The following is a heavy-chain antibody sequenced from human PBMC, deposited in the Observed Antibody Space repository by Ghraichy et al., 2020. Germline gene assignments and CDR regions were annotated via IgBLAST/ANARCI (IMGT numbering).Heavy chain of an antibody. V-gene: IGHV3-21*01. D-gene: IGHD2-15*01. Sequence: GGSLRLSCAASGFTFSSYSMNWVRQAPGKGLEWVSSISSSSSYIYYADSVKGRFTISRDNAKNSLYLQMNSLRAEDTAVYYCARDRPVVEGDYYYYGMDVWGQGTTVTVSS. CDR3: ARDRPVVEGDYYYYGMDV. CDR1: GFTFSSYS. CDR2: ISSSSSYI. J-gene: IGHJ6*02.